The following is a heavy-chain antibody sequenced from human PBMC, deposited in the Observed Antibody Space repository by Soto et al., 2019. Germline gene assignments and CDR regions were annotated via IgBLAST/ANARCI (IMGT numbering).Heavy chain of an antibody. Sequence: ASVKIFSKASGYSFTDYHIHWVRHAPGHGPEWLGRINPKSGGTSTAQKFQGWVTMTTDTSISTASMELTRLTSDDTAIYYCARGDSTDCSSGVCSFFYNHDLDVWGQGTTVTVSS. CDR1: GYSFTDYH. CDR3: ARGDSTDCSSGVCSFFYNHDLDV. D-gene: IGHD2-8*01. J-gene: IGHJ6*02. CDR2: INPKSGGT. V-gene: IGHV1-2*04.